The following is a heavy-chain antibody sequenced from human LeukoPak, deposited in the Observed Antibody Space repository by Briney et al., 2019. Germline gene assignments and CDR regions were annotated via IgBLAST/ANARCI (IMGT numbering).Heavy chain of an antibody. J-gene: IGHJ4*02. D-gene: IGHD5-18*01. CDR2: INTSGST. CDR1: GGSISSGSYY. Sequence: SQTLSLTCTVSGGSISSGSYYWSWIRQPAGKGLEWIGRINTSGSTNYNPSLKSRVTISVDTSKNQFSLKLSSVTAADTAVYYCARVGTAMVTGHYFDYWGQGTLVTVSS. V-gene: IGHV4-61*02. CDR3: ARVGTAMVTGHYFDY.